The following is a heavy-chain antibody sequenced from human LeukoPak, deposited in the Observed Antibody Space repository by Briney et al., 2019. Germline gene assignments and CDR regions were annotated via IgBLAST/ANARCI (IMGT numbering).Heavy chain of an antibody. V-gene: IGHV3-30*18. CDR3: AKGGHYYGSGSYVPYPPHLDFDY. CDR2: ISYDGSNK. D-gene: IGHD3-10*01. J-gene: IGHJ4*02. CDR1: GFTFSSYG. Sequence: PGRSLSLSCAASGFTFSSYGMHWVRQAPGKGLEWVAVISYDGSNKYYADSVKGRFTISRDNSKNTLYLQMNSLRAEDTAVYYCAKGGHYYGSGSYVPYPPHLDFDYWGQGTLVTVSS.